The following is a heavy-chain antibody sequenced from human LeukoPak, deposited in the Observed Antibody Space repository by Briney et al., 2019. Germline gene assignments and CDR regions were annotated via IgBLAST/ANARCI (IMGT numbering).Heavy chain of an antibody. J-gene: IGHJ6*02. CDR1: GFIFSSYA. Sequence: GGSLRLSCAASGFIFSSYAMSWVRQAPGKGLEWVSAISGSGGSTYYADSVKGRFTISRDNSKNTLYLQMNSLRAEDTAVYYCAKTPSGFIELRFLEWLPIFLMDVWGQGTTVTVSS. CDR2: ISGSGGST. V-gene: IGHV3-23*01. CDR3: AKTPSGFIELRFLEWLPIFLMDV. D-gene: IGHD3-3*01.